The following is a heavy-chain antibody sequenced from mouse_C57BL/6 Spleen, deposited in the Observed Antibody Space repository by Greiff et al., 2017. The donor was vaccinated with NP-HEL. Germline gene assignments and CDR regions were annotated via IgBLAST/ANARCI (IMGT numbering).Heavy chain of an antibody. CDR2: IYPGSGNT. V-gene: IGHV1-76*01. Sequence: QVHVKQSGAELVRPGASVKLSCKASGYTFTDYYINWVKQRPGQGLEWIARIYPGSGNTYYNEKFKGKATLTAEKSSSTAYMQLSSLTSEDSAVYFCARSDGYPYYAMDYWGQGTSVTVSS. CDR1: GYTFTDYY. CDR3: ARSDGYPYYAMDY. D-gene: IGHD2-3*01. J-gene: IGHJ4*01.